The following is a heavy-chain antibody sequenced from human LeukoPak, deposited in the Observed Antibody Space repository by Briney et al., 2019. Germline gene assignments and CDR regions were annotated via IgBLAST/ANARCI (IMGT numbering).Heavy chain of an antibody. CDR1: GYTFTSYY. Sequence: GASVKVSCKASGYTFTSYYMHWVRQAPGQGLEWMGIINPSGGSTSYAQKFQGRVTITTDESTSTAYMELSSLRSEDTAVYYCARGISDAFDIWGQGTMVTVSS. J-gene: IGHJ3*02. D-gene: IGHD3-3*02. CDR2: INPSGGST. CDR3: ARGISDAFDI. V-gene: IGHV1-46*01.